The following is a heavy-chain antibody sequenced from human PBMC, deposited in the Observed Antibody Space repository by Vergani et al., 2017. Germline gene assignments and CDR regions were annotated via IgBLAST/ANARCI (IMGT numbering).Heavy chain of an antibody. CDR3: ARETDTGSSVSYNYYAMDV. CDR2: MSSGDSI. V-gene: IGHV3-11*04. Sequence: QVQLVESGGGLVKPGGSLRLSCAASGFTFSDHYMSWDRQAPGKGLEWISYMSSGDSIYYADSVKGRFTVSRDNTKNTLYLQMNSLRAEDTAVYYCARETDTGSSVSYNYYAMDVWGQGTTVSVSS. D-gene: IGHD3-9*01. CDR1: GFTFSDHY. J-gene: IGHJ6*02.